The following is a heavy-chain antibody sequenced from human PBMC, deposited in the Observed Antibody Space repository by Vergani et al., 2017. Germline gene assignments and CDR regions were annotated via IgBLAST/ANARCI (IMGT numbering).Heavy chain of an antibody. V-gene: IGHV3-30*03. CDR2: ISYDGTQK. D-gene: IGHD1-1*01. CDR1: GFTSSYYG. J-gene: IGHJ1*01. CDR3: ATKSCGTPGCQIGYFRE. Sequence: QVHLVESGGGVVQPGRSLRLSCVVSGFTSSYYGMHWVRQAPGKGLEWVAVISYDGTQKYYAASVKGRFTISRDNSKSTLYLQMNSLRTGDTAVYYCATKSCGTPGCQIGYFREWGQGALVTVSS.